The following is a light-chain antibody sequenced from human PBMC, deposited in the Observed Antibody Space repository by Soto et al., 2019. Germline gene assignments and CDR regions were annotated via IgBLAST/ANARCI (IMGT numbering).Light chain of an antibody. V-gene: IGLV2-14*01. CDR2: EVS. Sequence: QSALTQPASVSGSPGHSITISCTGTRSDVGGYNYVSWYQQHPGKAPKLMIYEVSNRPSGVSNRFSGSKSGNTASLTISGLQAEDEADYYCSSYTSSSTLVVFGGGTKLTVL. CDR3: SSYTSSSTLVV. CDR1: RSDVGGYNY. J-gene: IGLJ2*01.